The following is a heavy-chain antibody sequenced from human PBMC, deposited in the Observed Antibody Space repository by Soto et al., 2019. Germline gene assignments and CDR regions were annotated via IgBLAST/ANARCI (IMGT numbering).Heavy chain of an antibody. J-gene: IGHJ4*02. CDR1: GFTFSSYA. CDR3: ARQGPTTGTNQGIDY. V-gene: IGHV3-23*01. Sequence: LRLSCAASGFTFSSYAMSWVRQAPGKGLEWVSTSSGGGGSTYYADSVKGRFTMSRDNSKNTLYLQMNSLGAGDTAVYFCARQGPTTGTNQGIDYWGQGTLVTVSS. D-gene: IGHD2-8*02. CDR2: SSGGGGST.